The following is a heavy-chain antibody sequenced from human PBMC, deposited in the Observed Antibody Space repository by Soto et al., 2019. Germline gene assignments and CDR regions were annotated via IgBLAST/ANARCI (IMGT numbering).Heavy chain of an antibody. J-gene: IGHJ4*02. CDR3: ARLPSGSAVAGQVDY. CDR1: GGSISSSSYY. V-gene: IGHV4-39*01. D-gene: IGHD6-19*01. CDR2: IYYSGST. Sequence: PSETLSLTCTVSGGSISSSSYYWGWIRQPPGKGLEWIGSIYYSGSTYYNPSLKSRVTISVDTSKNQFSLKLSSVTAADTAVYYCARLPSGSAVAGQVDYWGQGTLVTVSS.